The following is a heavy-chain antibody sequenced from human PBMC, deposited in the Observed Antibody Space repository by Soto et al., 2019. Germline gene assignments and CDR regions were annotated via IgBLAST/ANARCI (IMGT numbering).Heavy chain of an antibody. CDR1: GFSLRTSVVG. CDR2: IYWNDDK. J-gene: IGHJ5*02. D-gene: IGHD6-19*01. CDR3: AKSGSSGWYGWFDP. V-gene: IGHV2-5*01. Sequence: GPTLVNPTHTLTLTCIFSGFSLRTSVVGVGWIRQPPGKALEWLGFIYWNDDKRYSPSLKSRLTITKDTSKDQVVLTMKNMDPVDTDTYYCAKSGSSGWYGWFDPWGQGTLVTVYS.